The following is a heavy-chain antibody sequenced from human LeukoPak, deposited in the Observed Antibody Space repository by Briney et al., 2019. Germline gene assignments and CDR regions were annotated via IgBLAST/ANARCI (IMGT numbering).Heavy chain of an antibody. D-gene: IGHD6-13*01. J-gene: IGHJ4*02. V-gene: IGHV1-3*01. CDR2: INAGNGNT. CDR3: ARGGNGGIAAAGTFGD. Sequence: ASVKVSCKASGYTFTSYAMHWVRQAPGQRLEWMGRINAGNGNTKYSQKFQGRVTITRDTSASTAYMELSSLRSEDTAVYYCARGGNGGIAAAGTFGDWGQGTLVTVSS. CDR1: GYTFTSYA.